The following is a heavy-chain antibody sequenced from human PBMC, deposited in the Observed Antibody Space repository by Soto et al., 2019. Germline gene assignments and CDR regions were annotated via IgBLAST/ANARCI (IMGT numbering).Heavy chain of an antibody. CDR2: INHLGSI. CDR1: GGSLSDYF. J-gene: IGHJ6*03. V-gene: IGHV4-34*01. Sequence: ETLSLTCVVSGGSLSDYFWSWIRQPPGMALEWIGEINHLGSINYNPSLKSRITMSVDTSKNQFSLTLNSVTAADTATYYCARGGISHWAYFYYMDVWDRGTTVTVSS. D-gene: IGHD2-21*01. CDR3: ARGGISHWAYFYYMDV.